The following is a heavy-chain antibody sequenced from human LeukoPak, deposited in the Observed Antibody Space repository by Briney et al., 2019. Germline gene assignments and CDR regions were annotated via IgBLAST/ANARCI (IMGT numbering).Heavy chain of an antibody. CDR1: GFTFSSYS. V-gene: IGHV3-7*01. Sequence: GGSLRLSCAASGFTFSSYSMNWVRQAPVKGLEWVANMRQDGSEKFYVDSVKGRFTISRDNAKNSLSLQMDSLRAEDTAVYYCAREGDAFDIWGQGTMVTVSS. CDR3: AREGDAFDI. CDR2: MRQDGSEK. J-gene: IGHJ3*02.